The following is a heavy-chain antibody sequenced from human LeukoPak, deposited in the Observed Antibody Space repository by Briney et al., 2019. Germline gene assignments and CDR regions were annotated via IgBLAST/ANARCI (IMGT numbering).Heavy chain of an antibody. CDR3: ARGDYGDYGGSDY. CDR1: GFTFSSYE. V-gene: IGHV3-48*03. CDR2: ISSSGSTI. D-gene: IGHD4-17*01. Sequence: GGPLRLSCAASGFTFSSYEMNWVRQAPGKGLEWVSYISSSGSTIYYADSVKGRFTISRDNTKNSLYLQMNSLRAEDTAVYYCARGDYGDYGGSDYWGQGTLVTVSS. J-gene: IGHJ4*02.